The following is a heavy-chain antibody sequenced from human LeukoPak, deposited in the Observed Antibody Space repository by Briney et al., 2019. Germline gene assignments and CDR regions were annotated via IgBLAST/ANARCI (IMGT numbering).Heavy chain of an antibody. CDR1: GYTFTSYD. CDR2: IIPILGIA. V-gene: IGHV1-69*04. Sequence: SVKVSCKASGYTFTSYDINWVRQATGQGLEWMGRIIPILGIANYAQKFQGRVTITADKSTSTAYMELSSLRSEDTAVYYCARDRGSSWYESDYWGQGTLVTVSS. D-gene: IGHD6-13*01. CDR3: ARDRGSSWYESDY. J-gene: IGHJ4*02.